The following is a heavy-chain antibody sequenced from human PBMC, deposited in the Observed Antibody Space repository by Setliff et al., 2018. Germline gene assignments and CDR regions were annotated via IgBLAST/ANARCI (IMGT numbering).Heavy chain of an antibody. CDR2: INAGNGNT. V-gene: IGHV1-3*01. D-gene: IGHD5-18*01. CDR1: GYTFTSYA. CDR3: ARNDLDTYGYGAFDY. Sequence: ASVKVSCKASGYTFTSYAMHWVRQAPGQRLEWMGWINAGNGNTNYAQKFQGRVTVTRDTSISTAYMELSRLRSDGTAVYFCARNDLDTYGYGAFDYWGQGTLVTVSS. J-gene: IGHJ4*02.